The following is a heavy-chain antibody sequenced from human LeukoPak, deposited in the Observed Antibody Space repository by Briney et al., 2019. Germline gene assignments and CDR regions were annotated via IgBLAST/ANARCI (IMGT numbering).Heavy chain of an antibody. CDR2: IWYDGSNK. J-gene: IGHJ6*03. V-gene: IGHV3-33*01. CDR3: ARNVGYSYGLNYYYYMDV. D-gene: IGHD5-18*01. CDR1: GFTFSSYG. Sequence: QAGRALRLSCAASGFTFSSYGMHWGRQAPGKGLEWVAVIWYDGSNKYYADSVKGRVTISRDNSKNTLYLQMNSLRAEDTAVYYCARNVGYSYGLNYYYYMDVWGKGTTVTVSS.